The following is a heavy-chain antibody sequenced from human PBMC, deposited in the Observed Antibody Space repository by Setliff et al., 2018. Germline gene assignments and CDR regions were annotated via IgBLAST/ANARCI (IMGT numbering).Heavy chain of an antibody. CDR1: GGSISSSSYY. Sequence: SETLSLTCTVSGGSISSSSYYWGWIRQPPGKGLEWIGSIYYSGSTYYNPSLKSRVTISADTSKNQFSLKLSSVTAEDTAVYYCARDPHFDSYGQGTLVTVS. J-gene: IGHJ4*02. CDR3: ARDPHFDS. V-gene: IGHV4-39*02. CDR2: IYYSGST.